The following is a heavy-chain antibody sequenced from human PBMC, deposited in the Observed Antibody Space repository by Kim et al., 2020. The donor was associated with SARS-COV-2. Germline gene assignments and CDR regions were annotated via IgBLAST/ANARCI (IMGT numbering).Heavy chain of an antibody. J-gene: IGHJ3*02. Sequence: SETLSLTCAVYGGSFSGYYWSWIRQPPGKGLEWIGEINHSGSTNYNPSLKSRVTISVDTSKNQFSLKLSSVTAADTAVYYCARGKGSKDIWGQGTMVTVS. V-gene: IGHV4-34*01. CDR1: GGSFSGYY. CDR3: ARGKGSKDI. CDR2: INHSGST. D-gene: IGHD2-2*01.